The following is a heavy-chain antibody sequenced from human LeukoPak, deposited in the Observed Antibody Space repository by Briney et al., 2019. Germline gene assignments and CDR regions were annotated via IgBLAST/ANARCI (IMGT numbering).Heavy chain of an antibody. Sequence: GGSLRLSCAASGFTFSSYAMHWVRQAPGKGLEWVAVISYDGSNKYYADSVKGRFTISRDNSKNTLYLQMNSLRAEDTAVYYCARDRISGTIENHDAFDIWGQGTMVTVSS. CDR2: ISYDGSNK. D-gene: IGHD1-20*01. CDR3: ARDRISGTIENHDAFDI. J-gene: IGHJ3*02. V-gene: IGHV3-30*04. CDR1: GFTFSSYA.